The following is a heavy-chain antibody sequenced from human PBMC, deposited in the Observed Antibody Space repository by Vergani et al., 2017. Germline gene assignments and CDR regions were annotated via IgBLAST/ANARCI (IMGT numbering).Heavy chain of an antibody. CDR2: ISYDGSNK. Sequence: QVQLVESGGGVVQPGRSLRLSCAASGFTFSSYGMHWVRQAPGKGLEWVAVISYDGSNKYYADSVKGRFTISRDNSKNTLYLQMNSLRAEDTAVYYCAKDPYWGLCSGGSCYSDYWGQGTLVTVSS. CDR3: AKDPYWGLCSGGSCYSDY. J-gene: IGHJ4*02. V-gene: IGHV3-30*18. D-gene: IGHD2-15*01. CDR1: GFTFSSYG.